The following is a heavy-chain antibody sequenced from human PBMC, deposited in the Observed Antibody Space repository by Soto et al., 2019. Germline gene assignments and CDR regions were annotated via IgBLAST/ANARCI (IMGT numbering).Heavy chain of an antibody. V-gene: IGHV3-72*01. J-gene: IGHJ4*02. CDR1: GFTFSDHY. Sequence: GGSLRLSCAASGFTFSDHYMDWVRQAPGKGLEWVGRTRNKANSYTTEYAASVKGRFTISRDDSKNSLYLQMNSLKTEDTAVYYCARDGGQLWLFFDNWGQGTLVTVSS. CDR3: ARDGGQLWLFFDN. D-gene: IGHD5-18*01. CDR2: TRNKANSYTT.